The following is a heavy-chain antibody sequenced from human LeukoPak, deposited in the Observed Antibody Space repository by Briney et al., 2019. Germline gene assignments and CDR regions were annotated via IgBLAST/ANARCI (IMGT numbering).Heavy chain of an antibody. J-gene: IGHJ4*02. CDR3: ARDDGWIQFNF. CDR2: ITANSAGR. D-gene: IGHD5-18*01. Sequence: PGGSLRLSCVASGFYYNNYGMNWVRQAPGKGLEWVAGITANSAGRYYADSVQGRFTISRDNSKSTVYLQVNSLRAEDTALYYCARDDGWIQFNFWGQGSLVTVSP. CDR1: GFYYNNYG. V-gene: IGHV3-23*01.